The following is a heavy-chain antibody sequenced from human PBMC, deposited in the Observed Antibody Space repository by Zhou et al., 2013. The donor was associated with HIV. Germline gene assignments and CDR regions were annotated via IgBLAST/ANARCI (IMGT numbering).Heavy chain of an antibody. V-gene: IGHV1-69*04. Sequence: VQLVQSGAEVKRPGSSVKVSCKASRGTFTTHSITWVRQAPGQGLEWMGMIIPILPITDYAQRFQGRVTITADTSTTTAYMELTSLKSEDTAVYYCASRRGGGDAGLDYWGQGTLVTVSS. CDR3: ASRRGGGDAGLDY. D-gene: IGHD2-21*02. CDR2: IIPILPIT. J-gene: IGHJ4*02. CDR1: RGTFTTHS.